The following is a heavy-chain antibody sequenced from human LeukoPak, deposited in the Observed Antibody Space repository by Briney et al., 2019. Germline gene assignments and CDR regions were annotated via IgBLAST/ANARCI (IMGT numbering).Heavy chain of an antibody. D-gene: IGHD3-3*01. CDR3: ARGADFWSGYWFDY. J-gene: IGHJ4*02. V-gene: IGHV4-59*01. CDR2: IYYSGST. Sequence: SETPSLTCTVSGGSISSYYWSWIRQPPGKGLEWIGYIYYSGSTNYNPSLKSRVTISVDTSKNQFSLKLSSVTAADTAVYYRARGADFWSGYWFDYWGQGTLVTVSS. CDR1: GGSISSYY.